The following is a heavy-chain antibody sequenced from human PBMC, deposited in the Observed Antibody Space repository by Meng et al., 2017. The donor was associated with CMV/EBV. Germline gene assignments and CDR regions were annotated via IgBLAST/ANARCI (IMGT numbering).Heavy chain of an antibody. CDR1: GASFSGYY. V-gene: IGHV4-34*01. D-gene: IGHD2-2*01. Sequence: SETLSLTCAVYGASFSGYYWSWIRQPPGKGLEWIGEINHSGSTNYNPSLKSRVTISVDTSKNQFSLKLSSVTAADTAVYYCARVGRSHIVVVPAAMGQGPPPPMDVWGQGTTVTVSS. CDR2: INHSGST. CDR3: ARVGRSHIVVVPAAMGQGPPPPMDV. J-gene: IGHJ6*02.